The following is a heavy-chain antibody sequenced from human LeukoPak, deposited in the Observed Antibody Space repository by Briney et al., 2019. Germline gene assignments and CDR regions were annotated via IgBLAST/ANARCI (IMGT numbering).Heavy chain of an antibody. CDR2: IRSVAYGGTT. CDR1: GFTFGDYT. Sequence: GRSLRLSCTASGFTFGDYTMTWVRQAPGKGLEWVGFIRSVAYGGTTEYAASVKDRFTISRDDSKSIAYLKVNGVISEDTAVYYCIRGGFRFSSFDYWGQGTLVTVSS. CDR3: IRGGFRFSSFDY. J-gene: IGHJ4*02. D-gene: IGHD3-16*01. V-gene: IGHV3-49*04.